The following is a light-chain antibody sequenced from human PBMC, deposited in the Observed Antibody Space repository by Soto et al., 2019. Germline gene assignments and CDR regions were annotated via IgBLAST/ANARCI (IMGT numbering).Light chain of an antibody. Sequence: QPVLTQPPSVSAAPGQKVTISCSGIASKIGNNFVSWYQQLPGTAPKLLIYDDNKRPSGIPDRFSGSKSGTSATLAITGLQTGDEAVYYCGTWDTSVSASFGAGTKLTVL. J-gene: IGLJ2*01. CDR2: DDN. CDR3: GTWDTSVSAS. V-gene: IGLV1-51*01. CDR1: ASKIGNNF.